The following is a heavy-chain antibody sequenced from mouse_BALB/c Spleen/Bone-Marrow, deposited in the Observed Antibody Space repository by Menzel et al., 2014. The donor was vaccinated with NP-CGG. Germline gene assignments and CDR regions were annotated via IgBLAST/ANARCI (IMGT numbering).Heavy chain of an antibody. CDR1: GFSLXSYG. CDR2: IWSGGST. Sequence: VQVVESGPGLVQPSQSLSITCTVSGFSLXSYGLHWVRQSPGKGLEWLGVIWSGGSTDYNAAFISRLSISKDNSKSQVFFKMNSLQANDTAIYYCARMRYYGNYYAMDYWGQGTSVTVSS. J-gene: IGHJ4*01. CDR3: ARMRYYGNYYAMDY. V-gene: IGHV2-2*02. D-gene: IGHD2-1*01.